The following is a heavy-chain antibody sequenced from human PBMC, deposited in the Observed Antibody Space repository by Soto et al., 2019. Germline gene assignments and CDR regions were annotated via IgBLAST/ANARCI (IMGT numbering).Heavy chain of an antibody. D-gene: IGHD3-10*01. V-gene: IGHV4-61*01. J-gene: IGHJ5*02. CDR1: GGSVSSGSYY. CDR3: ARVMVRGVITGWFDP. CDR2: IYYSGST. Sequence: LSLTCTVSGGSVSSGSYYWSWIRQPPGKGLEWIGYIYYSGSTNYNPSLKSRVTISVDTSKNQFSLKLSSVTAADTAVYYCARVMVRGVITGWFDPWGQGTLVTVSS.